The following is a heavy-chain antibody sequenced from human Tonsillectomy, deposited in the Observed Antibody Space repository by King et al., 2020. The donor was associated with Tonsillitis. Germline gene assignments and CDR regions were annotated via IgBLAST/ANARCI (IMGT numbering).Heavy chain of an antibody. V-gene: IGHV3-48*01. CDR1: GFTFSTYS. CDR3: ARDYDWNIDL. J-gene: IGHJ2*01. Sequence: VQLVESGGVFVQPGESLRLSCAASGFTFSTYSMDWVRQAPGKGLEWISYNSGSNDATFYADSVQGRFTISRDNAKNSLYLQMTSLRAEDTAVYYCARDYDWNIDLWGRGTLVTVSS. CDR2: NSGSNDAT. D-gene: IGHD3-16*01.